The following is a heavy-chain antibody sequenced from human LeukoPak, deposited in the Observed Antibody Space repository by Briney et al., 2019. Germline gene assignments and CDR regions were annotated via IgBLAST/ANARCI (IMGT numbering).Heavy chain of an antibody. J-gene: IGHJ4*02. CDR2: ISGSGGST. Sequence: GGSLRLSCAASGFTFSSYAMSWVRQAPGKGLEWVSAISGSGGSTYYADSVKGRFTISRDNSKNTMYLQMNSLRAEDTAVYYCAKNVGYTYGYPFDSWGQGALVTVSS. V-gene: IGHV3-23*01. CDR1: GFTFSSYA. CDR3: AKNVGYTYGYPFDS. D-gene: IGHD5-18*01.